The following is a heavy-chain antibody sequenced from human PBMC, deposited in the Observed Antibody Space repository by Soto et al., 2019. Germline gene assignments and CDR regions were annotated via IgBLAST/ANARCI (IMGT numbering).Heavy chain of an antibody. Sequence: GGSLRLSCAASGFTFSSYAMSWVRQAPGKGLEWVSVIYSGGSTYYADSVKGRFTISRDNSKNTLYLQMNSLRAEDTAVYYCARDRSTIYAFDIWGQGTMVTVSS. J-gene: IGHJ3*02. CDR2: IYSGGST. CDR1: GFTFSSYA. CDR3: ARDRSTIYAFDI. V-gene: IGHV3-66*01. D-gene: IGHD3-3*01.